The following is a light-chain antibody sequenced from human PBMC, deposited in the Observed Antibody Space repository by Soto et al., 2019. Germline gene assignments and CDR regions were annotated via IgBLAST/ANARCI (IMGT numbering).Light chain of an antibody. CDR3: SSYAGSNQGV. Sequence: QPVLTQPPSASGSPGQSVTISCTGTSSDVGGYDYVSWYRQHPGKAPKLMIYEVTKRPSGVPDRFSGSKSGNTASLTVSGLQAEDEADYYCSSYAGSNQGVFGGGTQLTVL. CDR1: SSDVGGYDY. J-gene: IGLJ2*01. CDR2: EVT. V-gene: IGLV2-8*01.